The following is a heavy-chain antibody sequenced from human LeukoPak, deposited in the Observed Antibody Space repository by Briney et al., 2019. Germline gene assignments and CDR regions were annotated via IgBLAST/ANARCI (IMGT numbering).Heavy chain of an antibody. D-gene: IGHD3-22*01. CDR3: AREAYYYDSSGYYYSRGKDY. V-gene: IGHV3-48*01. J-gene: IGHJ4*02. CDR2: ISSGSRTI. CDR1: GFTFSNYS. Sequence: GSLRLSCAASGFTFSNYSMHWVRQTPGKGLEWVSYISSGSRTIYYADSVKGRFTISRDNGKNSLYLQMNSLRAEDTAVYYCAREAYYYDSSGYYYSRGKDYWGQGTLVTVSS.